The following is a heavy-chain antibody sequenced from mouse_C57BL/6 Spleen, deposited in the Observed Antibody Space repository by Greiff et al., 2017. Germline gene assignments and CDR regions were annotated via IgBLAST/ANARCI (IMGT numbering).Heavy chain of an antibody. D-gene: IGHD2-4*01. V-gene: IGHV5-4*01. Sequence: EVQRVESGGGLVKPGGSLKLSCAASGFTFSSYAMSWVRQTPEKRLEWVATISDGGSYTYYPDNVKGRFTISRDNAKNNLYLQMSHLKSEDTAMYYCARSTYYDYDGAWFAYWGQGTLVTVSA. J-gene: IGHJ3*01. CDR3: ARSTYYDYDGAWFAY. CDR2: ISDGGSYT. CDR1: GFTFSSYA.